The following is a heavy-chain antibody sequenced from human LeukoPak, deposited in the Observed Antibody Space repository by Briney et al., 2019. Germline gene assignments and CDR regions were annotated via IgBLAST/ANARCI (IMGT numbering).Heavy chain of an antibody. CDR1: GGTFSSYA. D-gene: IGHD3-9*01. V-gene: IGHV1-69*13. Sequence: SVKVSCKASGGTFSSYAISWVRQAPGQGLECMGGIIPIFGTANYAQKFQGRVTITADESTSTAYMELSSLRSEDTAVYYCARVGDYDILTGPKNDYFDYWGQGTLVTVSS. CDR2: IIPIFGTA. J-gene: IGHJ4*02. CDR3: ARVGDYDILTGPKNDYFDY.